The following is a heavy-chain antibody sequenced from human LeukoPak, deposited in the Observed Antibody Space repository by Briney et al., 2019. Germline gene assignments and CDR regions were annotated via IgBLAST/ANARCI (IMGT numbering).Heavy chain of an antibody. Sequence: GGSLRLSCAASGFTFSSYAMNWVRQAPGKGLEWVSSISSSGGIIYYADSVTGRFTISRDNAKNSLYLQMNSLRAEDTAVYYCARDLGYGSGYYFDYWGQGTLVTVSS. J-gene: IGHJ4*02. CDR1: GFTFSSYA. D-gene: IGHD3-10*01. CDR2: ISSSGGII. V-gene: IGHV3-21*01. CDR3: ARDLGYGSGYYFDY.